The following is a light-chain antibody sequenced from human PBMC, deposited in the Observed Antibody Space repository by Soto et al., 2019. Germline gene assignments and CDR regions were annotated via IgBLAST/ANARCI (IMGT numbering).Light chain of an antibody. J-gene: IGKJ5*01. CDR1: QTISSW. CDR3: QQYHRSSIT. V-gene: IGKV1-5*01. CDR2: DAS. Sequence: DIQVTQSPSTLSGSVGDRVTITCRASQTISSWLAWYQQKPGKAPKLLIYDASTLERGVPSRFSGTGSGTEFTLTISSLQPDDFATYYCQQYHRSSITFGQGTRLEIK.